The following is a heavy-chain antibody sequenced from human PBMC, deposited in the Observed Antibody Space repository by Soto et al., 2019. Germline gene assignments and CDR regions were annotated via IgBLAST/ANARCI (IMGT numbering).Heavy chain of an antibody. CDR3: ARGGGGTTLDY. Sequence: QVQLQESGPGLVKPSQTLSLTCTVSGGSISSGDYYWSWIRQPPGKGLEWIGYIYYSGSTYYNPSPKSRVTISVDPSKNQFSLKLSSVSDADTAVYYCARGGGGTTLDYWGQGTLVTVSS. V-gene: IGHV4-30-4*01. J-gene: IGHJ4*02. CDR2: IYYSGST. CDR1: GGSISSGDYY. D-gene: IGHD1-7*01.